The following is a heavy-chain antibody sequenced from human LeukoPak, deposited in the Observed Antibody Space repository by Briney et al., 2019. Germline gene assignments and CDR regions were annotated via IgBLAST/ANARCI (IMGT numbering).Heavy chain of an antibody. CDR3: ADSLGYYDSSGLKPRTDY. J-gene: IGHJ4*02. V-gene: IGHV4-39*07. CDR2: IYYSGST. Sequence: PSETLSLTCTVSGGSISSSSYYWGWIRQPPGKGLEWIGSIYYSGSTYYNPSLKSRVTISVDTSKNQFSLKLSSVTAADTAVYYCADSLGYYDSSGLKPRTDYWGQGTLVTVSS. CDR1: GGSISSSSYY. D-gene: IGHD3-22*01.